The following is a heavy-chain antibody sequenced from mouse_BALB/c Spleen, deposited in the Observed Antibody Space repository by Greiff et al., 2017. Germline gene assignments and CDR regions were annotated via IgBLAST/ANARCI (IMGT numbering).Heavy chain of an antibody. CDR1: GYSITSDYA. CDR2: ISYSGST. Sequence: EVKLMESGPGLVKPSQSLSLTCTVTGYSITSDYAWNWIRQFPGNKLEWMGYISYSGSTSYNPSLKSRISITRDTSKNQFFLQLNSVTTEDTATYYCARRNGNLYFDYWGQGTTLTVSS. D-gene: IGHD2-1*01. V-gene: IGHV3-2*02. CDR3: ARRNGNLYFDY. J-gene: IGHJ2*01.